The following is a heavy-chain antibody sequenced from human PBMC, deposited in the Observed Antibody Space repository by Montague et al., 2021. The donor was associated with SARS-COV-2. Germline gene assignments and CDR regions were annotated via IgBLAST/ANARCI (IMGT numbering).Heavy chain of an antibody. CDR1: GFSFSNFG. J-gene: IGHJ6*02. Sequence: SLRLSCAASGFSFSNFGMHWVRQAPGKGLEWLAVISYDGSVKYYADFLGGRFPISKDNSKYTVYLQMNSLRPEDTAVYFCAKNRAIFWFGEGRESMDAWGQGTTVIVS. CDR3: AKNRAIFWFGEGRESMDA. D-gene: IGHD3-10*01. CDR2: ISYDGSVK. V-gene: IGHV3-30*18.